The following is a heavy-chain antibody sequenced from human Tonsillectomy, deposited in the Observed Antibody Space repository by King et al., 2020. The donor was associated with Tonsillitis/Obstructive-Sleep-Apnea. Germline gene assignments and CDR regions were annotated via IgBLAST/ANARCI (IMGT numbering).Heavy chain of an antibody. CDR3: ARGYEEYCSGGSCYSRWFDP. J-gene: IGHJ5*02. D-gene: IGHD2-15*01. CDR2: INHSGST. V-gene: IGHV4-34*01. CDR1: GGSFSGYY. Sequence: VQLQKWGAGLLKPSEPLSLPCAVYGGSFSGYYWSWIRQPPGKGLEWIGEINHSGSTNYNPSLKSRVTISVDTSKNQFSLKLSSVTAADTAVYYCARGYEEYCSGGSCYSRWFDPWGQGTLVTVSS.